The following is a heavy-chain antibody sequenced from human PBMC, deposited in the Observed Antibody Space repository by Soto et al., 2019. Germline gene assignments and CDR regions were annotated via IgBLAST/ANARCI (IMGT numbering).Heavy chain of an antibody. Sequence: PSETLSLTCTVSGGSVSSGSYYWSWIRQPPGKGLEWIGYIYYSGSTNYNPSLKSRVTISVDTSKNQFSLKLSSVTAADTAVYYCARDPLRNWFDPWGQGTLVTVSS. CDR2: IYYSGST. CDR1: GGSVSSGSYY. V-gene: IGHV4-61*01. J-gene: IGHJ5*02. CDR3: ARDPLRNWFDP.